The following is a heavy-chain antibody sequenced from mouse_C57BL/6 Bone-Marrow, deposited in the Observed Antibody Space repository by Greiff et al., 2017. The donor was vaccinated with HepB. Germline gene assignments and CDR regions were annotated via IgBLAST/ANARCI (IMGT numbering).Heavy chain of an antibody. V-gene: IGHV5-6*01. D-gene: IGHD2-5*01. CDR1: GFTFSSYG. Sequence: EVQVVESGGDLVKPGGSLKLSCAASGFTFSSYGMSWVRQTPDKRLEWVATISSGGSYTYYPDSVKGRFTISRDNAKNTLYLQMSSLKSEDTAMYYCARQDYSNYDYAMDYWGQGTSVTVSS. CDR2: ISSGGSYT. J-gene: IGHJ4*01. CDR3: ARQDYSNYDYAMDY.